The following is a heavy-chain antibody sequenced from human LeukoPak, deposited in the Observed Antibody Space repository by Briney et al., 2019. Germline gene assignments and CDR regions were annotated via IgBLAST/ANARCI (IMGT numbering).Heavy chain of an antibody. CDR3: AKPYYGSGSYVWADFDY. V-gene: IGHV3-23*01. CDR2: ISGRGGST. CDR1: GFNFGSYG. J-gene: IGHJ4*02. Sequence: GGSLRLSCAASGFNFGSYGMSWVRQAPGKGLEWVSAISGRGGSTYYADSVKGRFTISRDNSKNTLYLQMNSLRAEDTAVYYCAKPYYGSGSYVWADFDYWGQGTLVTVSS. D-gene: IGHD3-10*01.